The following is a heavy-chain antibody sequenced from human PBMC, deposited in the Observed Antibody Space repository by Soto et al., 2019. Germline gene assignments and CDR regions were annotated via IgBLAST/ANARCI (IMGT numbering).Heavy chain of an antibody. CDR1: GGTFSSYT. V-gene: IGHV1-69*02. Sequence: QVQLVQSGAEVKKPGSSVKVSCKASGGTFSSYTISWVRQAPGQGLEWMGRIIPILGIANYAQKFQGRVTITADKSTSTAYMELSSLRSEDTAVYYCARARSDILPGSIFDYWGQGTLVTVSS. CDR3: ARARSDILPGSIFDY. J-gene: IGHJ4*02. D-gene: IGHD3-9*01. CDR2: IIPILGIA.